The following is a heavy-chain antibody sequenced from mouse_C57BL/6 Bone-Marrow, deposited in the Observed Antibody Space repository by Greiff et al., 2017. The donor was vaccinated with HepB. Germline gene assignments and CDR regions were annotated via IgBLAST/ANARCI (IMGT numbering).Heavy chain of an antibody. CDR1: GYTFTSYW. D-gene: IGHD2-5*01. CDR3: ARWIYYSNYEDY. CDR2: IYPGSGST. Sequence: QVQLQQPGAELVKPGASVKMSCKASGYTFTSYWITWVKQRPGQGLAWIGDIYPGSGSTNYNEKFKSKATLTVDTSSSTAYMQLSSLTYEDSAVYYCARWIYYSNYEDYWGQGTTLTVSS. J-gene: IGHJ2*01. V-gene: IGHV1-55*01.